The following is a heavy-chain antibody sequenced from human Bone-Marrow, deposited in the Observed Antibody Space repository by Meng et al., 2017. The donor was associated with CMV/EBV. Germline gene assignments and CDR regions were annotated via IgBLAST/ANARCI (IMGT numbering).Heavy chain of an antibody. CDR3: AHRRNLAAAAPGNYFSP. CDR2: MYSNDDK. D-gene: IGHD6-13*01. Sequence: QTTLKKSLHPPVQPTTTLPLTCAFFGFSPSFRGMGVGWIRQPPGKALEWLALMYSNDDKQYSPSLRSRLTITEDTSKNQVVLTMTNMDPKDTATYYCAHRRNLAAAAPGNYFSPWGQGILVTVSS. CDR1: GFSPSFRGMG. V-gene: IGHV2-5*01. J-gene: IGHJ5*02.